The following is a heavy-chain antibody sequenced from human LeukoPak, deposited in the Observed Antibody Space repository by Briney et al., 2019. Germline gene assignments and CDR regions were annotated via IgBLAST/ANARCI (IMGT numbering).Heavy chain of an antibody. D-gene: IGHD2-2*01. Sequence: GGFLRLSCAASGFTFSSYAMSWVRQAPGKGLEWVSAISGSGGSTYYADSVKGRFTISRDNSKNTLYLQMNSLRAEDTAVYYCASHYDIVVVPAALDYWGQGTLVTVSS. V-gene: IGHV3-23*01. CDR2: ISGSGGST. CDR3: ASHYDIVVVPAALDY. J-gene: IGHJ4*02. CDR1: GFTFSSYA.